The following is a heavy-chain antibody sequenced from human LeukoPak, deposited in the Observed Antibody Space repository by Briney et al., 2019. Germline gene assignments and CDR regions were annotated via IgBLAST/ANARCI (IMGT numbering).Heavy chain of an antibody. CDR3: AGRSYSDDY. J-gene: IGHJ4*02. Sequence: GGSLRLSCAVSGFTFSSYTMNWVRQAPGKGLEWVSSITGSSGYLYYADSLQGRFTISRDNAKNSLYLQMSSLRAEDTALYYCAGRSYSDDYWGQGTLVTVSS. CDR1: GFTFSSYT. D-gene: IGHD3-10*01. V-gene: IGHV3-21*01. CDR2: ITGSSGYL.